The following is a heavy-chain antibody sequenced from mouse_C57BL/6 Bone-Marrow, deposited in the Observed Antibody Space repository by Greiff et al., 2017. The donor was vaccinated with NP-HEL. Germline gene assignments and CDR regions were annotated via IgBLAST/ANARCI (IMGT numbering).Heavy chain of an antibody. Sequence: QVQLKQSGADLVRPGASVTLSCKASGYTFTDYEMHWVKQTPVHGLEWIGAIDPETGGTAYNQKFKGKAILTADKSSSTAYMELRSLTSEDSAVYYCTRAGNTRYWGQGTLVTVSA. CDR2: IDPETGGT. V-gene: IGHV1-15*01. D-gene: IGHD5-2*01. CDR1: GYTFTDYE. CDR3: TRAGNTRY. J-gene: IGHJ3*01.